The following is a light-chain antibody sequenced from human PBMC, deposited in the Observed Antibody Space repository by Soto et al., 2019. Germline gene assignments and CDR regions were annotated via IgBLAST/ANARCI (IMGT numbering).Light chain of an antibody. J-gene: IGKJ3*01. V-gene: IGKV3-15*01. CDR3: QQYKNWPPIT. CDR1: QSVSGN. Sequence: EIVMTQSPATLSVSPGERATLSCRASQSVSGNLAWYQQKPGQAPRLLIYAASTRATGIPARFSGSGSGTEVTITISSLQSEDFAVYYCQQYKNWPPITFGPGTKVDIK. CDR2: AAS.